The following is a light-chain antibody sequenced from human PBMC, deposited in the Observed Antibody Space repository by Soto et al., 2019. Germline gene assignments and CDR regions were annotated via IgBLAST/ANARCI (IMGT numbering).Light chain of an antibody. J-gene: IGLJ2*01. CDR3: GTWDSSLSAVV. CDR2: ENN. CDR1: SSNIGNNY. Sequence: VLTQPPSVSAAPGQKVTISCSGSSSNIGNNYVSWYQQLPGTAPKLLIYENNKRPSGIPDPFSGSKSGTSATLGITGLQTGDEADYYCGTWDSSLSAVVFGGGTKLTVL. V-gene: IGLV1-51*02.